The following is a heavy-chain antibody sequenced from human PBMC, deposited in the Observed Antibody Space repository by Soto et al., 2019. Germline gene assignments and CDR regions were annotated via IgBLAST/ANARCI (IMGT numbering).Heavy chain of an antibody. V-gene: IGHV3-49*03. CDR2: IRSKAYGGTT. CDR1: GFTFGDYA. CDR3: TRDYSTLIVVSDY. D-gene: IGHD3-22*01. J-gene: IGHJ4*02. Sequence: HPGGSLRLSCTASGFTFGDYAMSWFRQAPGKGLEWVGFIRSKAYGGTTEYAASVKGRFTISRDDSKSIAYLQMNSLKTEDTAVYYCTRDYSTLIVVSDYWGQGTPVTVSS.